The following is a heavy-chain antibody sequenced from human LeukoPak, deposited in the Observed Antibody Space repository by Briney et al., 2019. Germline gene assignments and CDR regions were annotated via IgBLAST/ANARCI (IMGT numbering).Heavy chain of an antibody. D-gene: IGHD3-22*01. CDR1: GYTFTSYD. Sequence: ASVTVSCKASGYTFTSYDINWVRQATGQGLEWMGWMNPNSGNTGYAQKFQGRVTITADESTSTAYMELSSLRSEDTAVYYCARPGDYYDSSGYSDAFDIWGQGTMVTVSS. J-gene: IGHJ3*02. CDR3: ARPGDYYDSSGYSDAFDI. V-gene: IGHV1-8*01. CDR2: MNPNSGNT.